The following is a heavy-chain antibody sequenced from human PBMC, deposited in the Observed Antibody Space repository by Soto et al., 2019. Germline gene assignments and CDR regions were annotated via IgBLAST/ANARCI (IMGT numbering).Heavy chain of an antibody. CDR2: VVYSGST. CDR1: GGSISSDDYY. J-gene: IGHJ5*02. CDR3: AWCRLPITTTGWFDP. V-gene: IGHV4-31*03. Sequence: QVQLQESGPGLVKPSQTLSLTCTVSGGSISSDDYYWSWIRQHPGKGLEWIGYVVYSGSTYYNPSLKSRVTRSVDTAKNHFPLKLSSVTAADTAVYYCAWCRLPITTTGWFDPWGQVTLVTVSS. D-gene: IGHD1-1*01.